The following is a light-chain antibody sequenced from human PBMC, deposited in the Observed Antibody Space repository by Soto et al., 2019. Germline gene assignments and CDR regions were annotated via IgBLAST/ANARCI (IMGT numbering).Light chain of an antibody. V-gene: IGKV1-5*03. J-gene: IGKJ1*01. Sequence: DIHMTQSPSTLSASVGDRVTITCRASQSISGWLAWFQQKPGKAPKLLIYKASTLESGVPSRFSGSGSGTEFTLTISSLHPDYFATYYCQQYNTYWTFGQGPKVEIK. CDR3: QQYNTYWT. CDR1: QSISGW. CDR2: KAS.